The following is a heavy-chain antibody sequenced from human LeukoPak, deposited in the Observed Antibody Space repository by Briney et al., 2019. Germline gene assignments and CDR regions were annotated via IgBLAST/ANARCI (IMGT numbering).Heavy chain of an antibody. CDR3: ASSRKSKAGFDP. Sequence: ASVKVSCKASGYTFTSYAMHWVRQAPGQRLEWMGWINAGNGNTKYSQKFQGRVTITRDTSASTAYMELSSLRSEDTAVYYCASSRKSKAGFDPWGQGTLVTVSS. D-gene: IGHD6-13*01. V-gene: IGHV1-3*01. CDR2: INAGNGNT. CDR1: GYTFTSYA. J-gene: IGHJ5*02.